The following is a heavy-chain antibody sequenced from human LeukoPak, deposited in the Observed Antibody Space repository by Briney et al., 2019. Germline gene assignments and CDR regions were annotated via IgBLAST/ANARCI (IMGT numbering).Heavy chain of an antibody. V-gene: IGHV4-38-2*01. CDR2: IYHNGIT. Sequence: PSETLSLTCAVSGNSVSSGLLWGWTRQPPGKGLEWIATIYHNGITHYNPSLKSRVNISVDTSKNQFSLKMRSVTAADTAVYYCTRGVALSDHGIIDSWGQGTLATVSS. CDR3: TRGVALSDHGIIDS. CDR1: GNSVSSGLL. D-gene: IGHD1-1*01. J-gene: IGHJ4*02.